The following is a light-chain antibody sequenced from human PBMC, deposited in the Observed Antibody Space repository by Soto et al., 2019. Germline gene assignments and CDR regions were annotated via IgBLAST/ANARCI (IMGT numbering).Light chain of an antibody. CDR1: QSISNY. J-gene: IGKJ1*01. V-gene: IGKV3-15*01. CDR2: SAS. CDR3: QQYDNWPPWT. Sequence: IVMTQSPATLSMSPGERATLSCRASQSISNYLAWYQQKPGQAPRLLIYSASTRAAGIPARFSGSGSGTECTITISSLLSEDFAIYYCQQYDNWPPWTFGQGTRVELK.